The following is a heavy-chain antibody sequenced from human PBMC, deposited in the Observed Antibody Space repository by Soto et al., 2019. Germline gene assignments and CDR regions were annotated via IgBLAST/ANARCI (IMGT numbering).Heavy chain of an antibody. J-gene: IGHJ4*02. CDR2: ISYDGNNQ. D-gene: IGHD3-10*01. Sequence: ESGGGVVQPGRSLRLSCAASGFTFRRYGMHWVRQAPGKGLEWVSVISYDGNNQYYADAVKGRFTISRDNSKNTLYLQMNSLRAEDTAVYYCAKGGGDYGSGSYWYYFDSWGQGTLVTVSS. CDR1: GFTFRRYG. CDR3: AKGGGDYGSGSYWYYFDS. V-gene: IGHV3-30*18.